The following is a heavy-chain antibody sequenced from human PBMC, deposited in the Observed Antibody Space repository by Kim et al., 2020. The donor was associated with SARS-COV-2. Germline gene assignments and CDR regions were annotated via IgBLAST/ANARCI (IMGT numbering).Heavy chain of an antibody. D-gene: IGHD6-19*01. CDR3: ARAGSIGWSFDY. Sequence: TIYNPCFEGRVTISVDTAKYQFSLKVKSVTAADAAVYYCARAGSIGWSFDYWDQGTLVTVSS. CDR2: T. J-gene: IGHJ4*02. V-gene: IGHV4-59*01.